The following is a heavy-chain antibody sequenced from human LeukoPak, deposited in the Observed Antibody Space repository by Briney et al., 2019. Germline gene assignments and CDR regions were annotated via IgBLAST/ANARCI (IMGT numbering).Heavy chain of an antibody. J-gene: IGHJ4*02. CDR2: IWYDGSNK. D-gene: IGHD6-6*01. V-gene: IGHV3-33*08. CDR3: ARDLGYDYSSSSESDY. Sequence: GGSLRLSCAASGFTFSSYGMHWVRQAPGKGLEWVAVIWYDGSNKYYADSVKGRFTISRDNSKNTLYLQMNSLRAEDTAVYYCARDLGYDYSSSSESDYWGQGTLVTVSS. CDR1: GFTFSSYG.